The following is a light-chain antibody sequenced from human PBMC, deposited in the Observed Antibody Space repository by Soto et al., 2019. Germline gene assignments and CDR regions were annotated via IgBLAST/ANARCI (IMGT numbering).Light chain of an antibody. CDR1: AGAVTSDSN. V-gene: IGLV7-43*01. Sequence: QAVVTQEPSLTVSPGGTVTLTCSSSAGAVTSDSNPNWFQQSPGQAPRALIYGISSKHSWTPARFSGSLLGDKAALTLSGVQPEDEADYYCLLYYGGAQVFGGGTKLTVL. CDR2: GIS. J-gene: IGLJ3*02. CDR3: LLYYGGAQV.